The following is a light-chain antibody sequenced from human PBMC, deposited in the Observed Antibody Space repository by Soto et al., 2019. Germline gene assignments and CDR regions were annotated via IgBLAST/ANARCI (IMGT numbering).Light chain of an antibody. CDR3: AAWDDSLNGPV. J-gene: IGLJ2*01. Sequence: QSVLTQPPSASGTPGQTVTMSCSGSSSNIGLNDVHWYRQLSGTAPQILIYDTNQQATRVPDRFSGSRSGTSASLAIHGLQSEDEADYHCAAWDDSLNGPVFGGGTKLTVL. CDR2: DTN. V-gene: IGLV1-44*01. CDR1: SSNIGLND.